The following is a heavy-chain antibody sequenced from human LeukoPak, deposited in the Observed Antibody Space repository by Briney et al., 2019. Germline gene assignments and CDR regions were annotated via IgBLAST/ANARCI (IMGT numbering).Heavy chain of an antibody. Sequence: GASVKVSCKASGGTFSSYAISWVRQAPGQGLEWMGGIIPIFGTANYAQKFQGRVTITTDESTSTAYMELSSLRSEDTAVYYCARERSSGWYDFDIWGQGTMVTVSS. V-gene: IGHV1-69*05. D-gene: IGHD6-19*01. CDR2: IIPIFGTA. J-gene: IGHJ3*02. CDR1: GGTFSSYA. CDR3: ARERSSGWYDFDI.